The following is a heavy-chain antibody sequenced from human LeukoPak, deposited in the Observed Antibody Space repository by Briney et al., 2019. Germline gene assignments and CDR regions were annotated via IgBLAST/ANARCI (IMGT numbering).Heavy chain of an antibody. V-gene: IGHV1-8*02. CDR2: MNPNSGNT. CDR3: ARVTVAGTVELLDY. D-gene: IGHD6-19*01. CDR1: GYAFTGYY. J-gene: IGHJ4*02. Sequence: ASVKVSCKASGYAFTGYYMHWVRQATGQGLEWMGWMNPNSGNTGYAQKFQGRVTMTRNTSISTAYMELSSLRSEDTAVYYCARVTVAGTVELLDYWGQGTLVTVSS.